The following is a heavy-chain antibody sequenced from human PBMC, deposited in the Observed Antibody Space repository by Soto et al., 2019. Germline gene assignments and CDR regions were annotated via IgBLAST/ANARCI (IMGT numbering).Heavy chain of an antibody. CDR3: SAGRRSGSTPYYYYYGMDV. CDR1: GFTFSNAW. CDR2: IKSETEGGTT. D-gene: IGHD3-10*01. J-gene: IGHJ6*02. V-gene: IGHV3-15*01. Sequence: EVQLVESGGGLVKPGGSLRLSCAASGFTFSNAWMSWVRQAPGKGLEWVGRIKSETEGGTTDYAAPVKGRFTISRDDSTNTRYLQINRLKIEDTAVYYCSAGRRSGSTPYYYYYGMDVWGQGTTVTVSS.